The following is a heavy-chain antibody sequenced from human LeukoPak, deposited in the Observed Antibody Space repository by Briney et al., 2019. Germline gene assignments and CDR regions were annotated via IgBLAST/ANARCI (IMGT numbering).Heavy chain of an antibody. D-gene: IGHD3-10*01. J-gene: IGHJ5*02. CDR2: ISGRSTTI. CDR1: GFTFSTYA. CDR3: ARDYYGSGSYPKYNWLDP. Sequence: PGGSLRLSCAASGFTFSTYAMNWVRQAPGKGLEWVSYISGRSTTIFYADSVKGRFTVSRDNAKNSLYLQMNSLRAEDTAVYYCARDYYGSGSYPKYNWLDPWGQGTLVTVPS. V-gene: IGHV3-48*01.